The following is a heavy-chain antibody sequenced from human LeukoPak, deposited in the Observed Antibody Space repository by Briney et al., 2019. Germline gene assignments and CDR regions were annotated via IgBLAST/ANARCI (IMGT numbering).Heavy chain of an antibody. J-gene: IGHJ5*02. D-gene: IGHD6-13*01. V-gene: IGHV4-59*12. CDR2: IYYSGST. CDR1: DGSISSYY. CDR3: ARERRKQPSNWFDH. Sequence: SETLSLTCTVSDGSISSYYWSWIRQPPGKGLEWIGYIYYSGSTNYNPSLKSRVTISVDTSKNQFSLKLSSVTAADTAVYYCARERRKQPSNWFDHWGQGTLVTVSS.